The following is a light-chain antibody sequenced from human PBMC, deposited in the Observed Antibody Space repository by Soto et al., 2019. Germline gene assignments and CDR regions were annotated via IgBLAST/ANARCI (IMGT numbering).Light chain of an antibody. CDR2: GAS. CDR3: QQSKT. CDR1: QSVSSN. Sequence: EIVMTQSPATLSVSPGERATLSCRASQSVSSNLAWYQQKPGQAPRLLIYGASTRATGIPARFSGSGSRTEFPLAISRLQSEDFAVYYCQQSKTFGQGTKVEIK. V-gene: IGKV3-15*01. J-gene: IGKJ1*01.